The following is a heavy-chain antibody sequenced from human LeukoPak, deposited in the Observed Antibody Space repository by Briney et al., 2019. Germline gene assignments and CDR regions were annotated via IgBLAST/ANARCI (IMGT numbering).Heavy chain of an antibody. J-gene: IGHJ1*01. CDR1: GGSFSGYY. V-gene: IGHV4-59*01. Sequence: PSETLSLTCAVYGGSFSGYYWSWIRQPPGKGLEWIGYIYYSGSTNYNPSLKSRVTISLDTSKNQFSVKLSSVTAADTAVYYCASWYTSVGFQHWGQGTLVTVSS. CDR2: IYYSGST. CDR3: ASWYTSVGFQH. D-gene: IGHD2-2*02.